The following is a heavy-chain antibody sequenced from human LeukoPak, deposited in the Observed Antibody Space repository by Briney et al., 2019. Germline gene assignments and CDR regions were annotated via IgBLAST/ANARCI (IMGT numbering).Heavy chain of an antibody. CDR2: INHSGST. J-gene: IGHJ4*02. CDR1: GGSFSGYY. V-gene: IGHV4-34*01. CDR3: ARGPPYYYDSSGYYCR. Sequence: KPSETLSLTCAAYGGSFSGYYWSWIRQPPGKGLEWIGEINHSGSTNYNPSLKSRVTISVDTSKNQFSLKLSSVTAADTAVYYCARGPPYYYDSSGYYCRWGQGTLVTVSS. D-gene: IGHD3-22*01.